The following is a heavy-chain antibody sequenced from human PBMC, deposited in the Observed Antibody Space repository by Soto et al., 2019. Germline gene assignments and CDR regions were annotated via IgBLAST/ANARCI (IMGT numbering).Heavy chain of an antibody. J-gene: IGHJ6*02. Sequence: PVGSLRLSCAPSGFTFDDSTMHWVRQAPGKGLEWVSLISWDGGSTFYADSVKGRFTISRDNSKNSLYLQMNSLRTEDTALYYCAKGYGPYYYYGMDVWGQGTTVTVSS. V-gene: IGHV3-43*01. CDR2: ISWDGGST. CDR3: AKGYGPYYYYGMDV. CDR1: GFTFDDST. D-gene: IGHD3-16*01.